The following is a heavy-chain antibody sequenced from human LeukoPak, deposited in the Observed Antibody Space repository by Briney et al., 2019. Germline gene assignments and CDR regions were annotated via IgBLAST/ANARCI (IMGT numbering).Heavy chain of an antibody. J-gene: IGHJ4*02. CDR2: IIPIFGTA. CDR3: ATPSPPGIAVAGTAGFFDY. V-gene: IGHV1-69*05. CDR1: GGTFSSYA. D-gene: IGHD6-19*01. Sequence: SVKVSCKXSGGTFSSYAISWVRQAPGQGLGWMGRIIPIFGTANYAQKFQGRVTITTDESTSTAYMELSSLRSEDTAVYYCATPSPPGIAVAGTAGFFDYWGQGTLVTVSS.